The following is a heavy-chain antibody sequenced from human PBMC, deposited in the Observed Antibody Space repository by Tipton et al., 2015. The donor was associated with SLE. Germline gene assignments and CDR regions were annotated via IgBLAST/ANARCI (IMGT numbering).Heavy chain of an antibody. CDR3: ANLGDSSGYERSYYFDY. D-gene: IGHD3-22*01. CDR2: IYYSGST. J-gene: IGHJ4*02. CDR1: GGSISSHY. Sequence: LRLSCTVSGGSISSHYWSWIRQPPGKGLEWIGYIYYSGSTNYNPSPKSRVTISVDTSKNQFSLKLSSVTAADTAVYYCANLGDSSGYERSYYFDYWGQGTLVTVSS. V-gene: IGHV4-59*11.